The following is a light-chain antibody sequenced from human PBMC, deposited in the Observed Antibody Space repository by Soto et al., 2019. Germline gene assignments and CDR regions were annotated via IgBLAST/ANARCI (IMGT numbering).Light chain of an antibody. J-gene: IGLJ1*01. Sequence: QSVLSPPASVCWSPGHSITISCTGTSSDVGGYDYVSWYQLHPGKAPKLMIFEVSNRPSGVPYRFSGSKSGNTASLTISGLQAEEEADYFCSSYSISNDYLFGTGTKVTXL. V-gene: IGLV2-14*01. CDR2: EVS. CDR1: SSDVGGYDY. CDR3: SSYSISNDYL.